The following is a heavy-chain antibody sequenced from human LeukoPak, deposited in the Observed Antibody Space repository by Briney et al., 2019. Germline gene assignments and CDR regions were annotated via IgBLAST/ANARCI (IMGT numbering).Heavy chain of an antibody. CDR1: GYTLTELS. J-gene: IGHJ3*02. CDR3: ATLGPGSWDAFDI. V-gene: IGHV1-24*01. Sequence: ASVKVSCTVSGYTLTELSMHWVRQAPGKGLEWMGGFDPEDGETIYAQKFQGRVTMTEDTSTDTAYMELSSLRSEDTAVYYCATLGPGSWDAFDIWGQGTMVTVSS. CDR2: FDPEDGET.